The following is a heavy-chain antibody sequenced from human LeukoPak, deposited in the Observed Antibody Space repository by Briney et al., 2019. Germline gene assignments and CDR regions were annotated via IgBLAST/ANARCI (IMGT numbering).Heavy chain of an antibody. Sequence: GGSLRLSYAASGFTFSGSAMHWVRQASGKGLEWVGRIRSKANSYATAYAASVKGRFTISRDDSKNTAYLQMNSLKTEDTAVYYCTRPHYYDSSGYYWFDPWGQGTLVTVSS. CDR2: IRSKANSYAT. D-gene: IGHD3-22*01. CDR3: TRPHYYDSSGYYWFDP. J-gene: IGHJ5*02. CDR1: GFTFSGSA. V-gene: IGHV3-73*01.